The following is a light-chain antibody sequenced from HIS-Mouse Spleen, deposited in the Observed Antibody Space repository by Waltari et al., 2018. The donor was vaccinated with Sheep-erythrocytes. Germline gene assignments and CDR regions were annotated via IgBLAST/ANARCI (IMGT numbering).Light chain of an antibody. CDR3: SSYAGSNNWV. J-gene: IGLJ3*02. V-gene: IGLV2-8*01. CDR2: EVS. Sequence: QSALTQPPSASGSPGQSVTISCTGTSSDVGGYNYFSLYQQHPGKSPKHMIYEVSNRPSGVPDRFSGSKSGNTASLTVSGLQAEDEADYYCSSYAGSNNWVFGGGTKLTVL. CDR1: SSDVGGYNY.